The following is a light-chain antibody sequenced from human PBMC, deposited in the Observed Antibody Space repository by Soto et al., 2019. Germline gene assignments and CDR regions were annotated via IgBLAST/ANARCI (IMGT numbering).Light chain of an antibody. V-gene: IGKV1-5*01. CDR2: DAS. J-gene: IGKJ1*01. Sequence: RASQSISSWLAWYQQKPGRAPRLLIFDASSLKSGVPSRFSGSGSGTEFTLTISSLQPDDFATYYCQHYNSYSEAFGQGTKVDI. CDR1: QSISSW. CDR3: QHYNSYSEA.